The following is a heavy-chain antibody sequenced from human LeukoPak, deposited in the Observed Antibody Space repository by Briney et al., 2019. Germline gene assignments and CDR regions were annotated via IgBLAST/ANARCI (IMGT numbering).Heavy chain of an antibody. CDR2: IYYSGST. Sequence: SQTLSLTCTVSGGSLSSGDYYWSWIRQPPGKGLEWIGYIYYSGSTYYNPSLKCRVTISVNTSKNQFSLKMSSVTAADTAVYYCAREGRGWLQFIDYWGQGTLVTVSS. CDR1: GGSLSSGDYY. D-gene: IGHD5-24*01. V-gene: IGHV4-30-4*01. J-gene: IGHJ4*02. CDR3: AREGRGWLQFIDY.